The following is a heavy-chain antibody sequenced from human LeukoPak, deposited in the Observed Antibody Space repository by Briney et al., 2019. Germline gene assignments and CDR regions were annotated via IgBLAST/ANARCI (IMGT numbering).Heavy chain of an antibody. D-gene: IGHD3-10*01. J-gene: IGHJ4*02. Sequence: ASVKVSCKASGYTFTDYYMHWLRQAPGQGLEWMGWINPKSGDTNYAQKFQGRVTMTRDTSISTAYMELSRLTSDDTAVYYCARDYYGSGSFSGHWGRGTLVTVSS. CDR3: ARDYYGSGSFSGH. CDR1: GYTFTDYY. V-gene: IGHV1-2*02. CDR2: INPKSGDT.